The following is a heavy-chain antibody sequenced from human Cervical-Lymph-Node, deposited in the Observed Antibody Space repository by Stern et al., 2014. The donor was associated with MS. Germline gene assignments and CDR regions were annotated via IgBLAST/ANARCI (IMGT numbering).Heavy chain of an antibody. CDR3: ARGPPPQDYSHSVDY. Sequence: QDQLVQSGAEVKKPGASVKVSCKASGYTFSRYDINWLRQAAGQGPEWMGWMNPNSGNSGFAQKFHGRVTLTRNTSISTAYMELSSLRSEDTAVYYCARGPPPQDYSHSVDYWGQGTLVTVSS. V-gene: IGHV1-8*01. J-gene: IGHJ4*02. D-gene: IGHD4-11*01. CDR1: GYTFSRYD. CDR2: MNPNSGNS.